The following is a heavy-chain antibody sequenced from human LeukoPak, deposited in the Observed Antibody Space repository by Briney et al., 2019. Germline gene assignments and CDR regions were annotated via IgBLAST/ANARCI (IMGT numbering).Heavy chain of an antibody. V-gene: IGHV1-18*01. D-gene: IGHD2-21*02. CDR1: GYTFTSYG. CDR3: ARDQGYCGGDCRDAFDI. CDR2: ISAYNGNT. Sequence: ASVKVSCTASGYTFTSYGISWVRQAPGQGLEWMGWISAYNGNTNYAQTLQGRVTMTTDTSTSTAYMELRSLRSDDTAVYYCARDQGYCGGDCRDAFDIWGQGTMVTVSS. J-gene: IGHJ3*02.